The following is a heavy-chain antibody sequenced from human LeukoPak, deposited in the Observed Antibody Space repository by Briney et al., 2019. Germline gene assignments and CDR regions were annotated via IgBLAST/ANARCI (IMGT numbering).Heavy chain of an antibody. Sequence: GGSLRLSCAASGITFSSYSMNWVRQAPGKGLEWVSSISSSSSYIYYADSVKGRFTISRDNAKNSLYLQMNSLRAEDTAVYYCARDASWYLDYWGQGTLVTVSS. CDR2: ISSSSSYI. CDR3: ARDASWYLDY. D-gene: IGHD2-2*01. V-gene: IGHV3-21*01. J-gene: IGHJ4*02. CDR1: GITFSSYS.